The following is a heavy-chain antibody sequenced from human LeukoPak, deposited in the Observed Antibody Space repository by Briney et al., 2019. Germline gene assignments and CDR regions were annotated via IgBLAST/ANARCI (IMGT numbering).Heavy chain of an antibody. J-gene: IGHJ3*02. V-gene: IGHV3-21*01. Sequence: GGSLRLSCTAPGFTFGDYAMTWVRQAPGKGLEWVSSISISSNYIYYPDSLKGRFTISRDNAKNSLYLQINSLRAEDTAVYYCARGSRLGVVGRDAFDIWGQGTMVTVSS. CDR1: GFTFGDYA. CDR2: ISISSNYI. D-gene: IGHD3-3*01. CDR3: ARGSRLGVVGRDAFDI.